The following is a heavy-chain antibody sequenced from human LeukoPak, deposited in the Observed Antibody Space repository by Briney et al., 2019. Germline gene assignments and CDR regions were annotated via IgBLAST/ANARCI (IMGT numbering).Heavy chain of an antibody. CDR1: GFTFSSYE. V-gene: IGHV3-48*03. CDR3: ARPQSGYYDYVWGSYRYTPAFGY. Sequence: GGSLRLSCAASGFTFSSYEMNWVRQAPGKGLEWVSYISSSGSTIYYADSVKGLFTISRDNAKNSLYLQMNSLRAEDTAVYYCARPQSGYYDYVWGSYRYTPAFGYWGQGTLVTVSS. CDR2: ISSSGSTI. J-gene: IGHJ4*02. D-gene: IGHD3-16*02.